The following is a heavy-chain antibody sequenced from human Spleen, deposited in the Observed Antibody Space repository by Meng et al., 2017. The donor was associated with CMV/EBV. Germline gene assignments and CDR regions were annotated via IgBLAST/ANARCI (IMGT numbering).Heavy chain of an antibody. CDR2: FDPEDGET. V-gene: IGHV1-24*01. Sequence: ASVKVSCKVSGHTLTELPRHWVRQTPGKGLEWMGAFDPEDGETIYAQRLQGRVTITTDESTSTAYMELSSLRSEDTAVYYCARAPDLSLELPEYGMDVWGQGTTVTVSS. D-gene: IGHD1-7*01. CDR1: GHTLTELP. J-gene: IGHJ6*02. CDR3: ARAPDLSLELPEYGMDV.